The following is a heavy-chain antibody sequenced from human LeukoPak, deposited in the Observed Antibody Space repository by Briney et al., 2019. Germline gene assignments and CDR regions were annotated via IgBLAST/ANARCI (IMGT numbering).Heavy chain of an antibody. CDR1: GFTFTDSY. D-gene: IGHD1-1*01. CDR2: ISGSGDDT. V-gene: IGHV3-11*06. J-gene: IGHJ4*02. CDR3: ARDPRTVRI. Sequence: GGSLRLSCAASGFTFTDSYMTWVRQAPGKGLEWLSYISGSGDDTNYAGSVRGRFTISRDNAKNSLYLQMNSLRVEDTAVYYCARDPRTVRIWGQGTLVTVSS.